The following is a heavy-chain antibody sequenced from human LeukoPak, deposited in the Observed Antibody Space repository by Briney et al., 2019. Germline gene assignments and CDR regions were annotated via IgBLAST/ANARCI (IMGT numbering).Heavy chain of an antibody. CDR1: GGSINSNTYN. J-gene: IGHJ3*02. D-gene: IGHD7-27*01. CDR2: IYISGRT. V-gene: IGHV4-39*07. Sequence: PSETLSLTCNVSGGSINSNTYNWGWVRQPPGKGLGWIGIIYISGRTFYSSSLKSRVTMSVDTSKNQFSLNLSSVTAADTAVYYCAREVWADHAFDIWGQGTMVTVSS. CDR3: AREVWADHAFDI.